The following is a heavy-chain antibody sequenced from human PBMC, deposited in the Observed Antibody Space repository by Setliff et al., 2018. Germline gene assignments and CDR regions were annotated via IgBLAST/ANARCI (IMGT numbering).Heavy chain of an antibody. J-gene: IGHJ3*02. D-gene: IGHD2-15*01. Sequence: GASVKVSCKASGYTFTSYDINWVRQATGQGLEWMGWMNPNSGNTGYAQKFQGRVTITRNTSISTAYMELSSLRSEDTAVYYCARGYCSGGSCYSGLPPAFDIWGQGTMVTVSS. CDR3: ARGYCSGGSCYSGLPPAFDI. V-gene: IGHV1-8*03. CDR2: MNPNSGNT. CDR1: GYTFTSYD.